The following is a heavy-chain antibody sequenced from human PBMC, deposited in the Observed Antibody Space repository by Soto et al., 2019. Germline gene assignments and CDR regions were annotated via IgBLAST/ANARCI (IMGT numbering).Heavy chain of an antibody. V-gene: IGHV3-30*18. CDR2: ISYDGSNK. CDR3: AKDRGEGGVWFGELVDY. CDR1: GFTFSSYG. D-gene: IGHD3-10*01. Sequence: GGSLRLSCAASGFTFSSYGMHWVRQAPGKGLEWVAVISYDGSNKYYADSVKGRFTISRDNSKNTLYLQMNSLRAEDTAVYYCAKDRGEGGVWFGELVDYWGQGTLVTVSS. J-gene: IGHJ4*02.